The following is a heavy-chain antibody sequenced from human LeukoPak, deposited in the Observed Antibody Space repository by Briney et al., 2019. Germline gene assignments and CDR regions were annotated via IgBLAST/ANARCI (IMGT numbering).Heavy chain of an antibody. CDR3: ARVQDYYYYMDV. V-gene: IGHV4-4*02. Sequence: SETLSLTCAVSGDSISSSNWWSWVRQPPGKGLEWIGEIYHSESTNYNPTLKSRVTILLDKSKNQFSLNLNSVTAADTAVYFCARVQDYYYYMDVWGKGTTVTVSS. CDR1: GDSISSSNW. J-gene: IGHJ6*03. CDR2: IYHSEST.